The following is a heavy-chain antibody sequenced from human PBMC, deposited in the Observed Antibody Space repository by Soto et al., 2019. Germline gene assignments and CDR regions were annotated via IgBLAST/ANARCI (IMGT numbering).Heavy chain of an antibody. CDR2: IWYDGSNK. J-gene: IGHJ4*02. Sequence: GGSLRLSCAASGFTFSSYGMHWVRQAPGKGLEWVAVIWYDGSNKYYADSVKGRFTISRDNSKNTLYLQMNSLRAEDTAVYYWARDRGDSSGWPMYYFDYWGQGTLVTVSS. CDR3: ARDRGDSSGWPMYYFDY. V-gene: IGHV3-33*01. D-gene: IGHD6-19*01. CDR1: GFTFSSYG.